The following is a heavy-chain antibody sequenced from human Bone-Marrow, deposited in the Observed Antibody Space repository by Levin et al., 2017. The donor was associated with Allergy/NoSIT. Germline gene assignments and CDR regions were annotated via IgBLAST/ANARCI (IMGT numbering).Heavy chain of an antibody. V-gene: IGHV3-23*01. CDR2: ISETSFYT. Sequence: GESLKISCTGSDFSFGSYSMTWVRQAPGKGLEWVSAISETSFYTYYEDSVKGRFTIFRDNSKDTLYLEMNSLRAEDTAIYYCASHLPGVSHYESWGQGTLVTVSS. CDR1: DFSFGSYS. CDR3: ASHLPGVSHYES. J-gene: IGHJ4*02. D-gene: IGHD3-22*01.